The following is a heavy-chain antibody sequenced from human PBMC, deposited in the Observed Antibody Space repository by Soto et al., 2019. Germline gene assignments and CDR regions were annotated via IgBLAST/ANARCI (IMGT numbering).Heavy chain of an antibody. CDR3: ARLPTREFGTCSLDY. Sequence: PGGSLRLSCAASGFTFSSYWMHWVRQAPGKGLVWVSRINSDGSSTSYADSVKGRFTISRDNAKNTLYLQMNSLRAEDTAVYYCARLPTREFGTCSLDYWGRGTLVTVSS. V-gene: IGHV3-74*01. CDR1: GFTFSSYW. CDR2: INSDGSST. J-gene: IGHJ4*02. D-gene: IGHD2-15*01.